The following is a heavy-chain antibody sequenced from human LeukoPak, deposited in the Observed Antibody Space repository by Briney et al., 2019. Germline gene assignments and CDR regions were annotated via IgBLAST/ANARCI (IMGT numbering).Heavy chain of an antibody. V-gene: IGHV3-30-3*01. CDR3: ARDGSGSYYYPRYFDY. CDR2: ISYDGGNK. D-gene: IGHD3-10*01. CDR1: RFTFSNYA. J-gene: IGHJ4*02. Sequence: PGRSLRLSCAASRFTFSNYAEHWVRQAPGKGLEWVAVISYDGGNKYYADSVKGRFTISRDNSKNTLYLQMNSLRADDTAVYYCARDGSGSYYYPRYFDYWGQGTLVTVSS.